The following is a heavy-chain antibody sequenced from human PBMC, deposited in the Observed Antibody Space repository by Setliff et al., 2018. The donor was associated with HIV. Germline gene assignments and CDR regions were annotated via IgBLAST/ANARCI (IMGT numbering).Heavy chain of an antibody. CDR3: ARGGGGYYYVGAVDI. Sequence: SETLSLTCTVSGGSISSGSYYWSWIRQPAGKGLEWIGHIYTSGSTNYNPSLKSRVTISVDTSKNQFSLKLSSVTAADTAVYYCARGGGGYYYVGAVDIWGQGTVVTVSS. J-gene: IGHJ3*02. CDR1: GGSISSGSYY. V-gene: IGHV4-61*09. CDR2: IYTSGST. D-gene: IGHD3-22*01.